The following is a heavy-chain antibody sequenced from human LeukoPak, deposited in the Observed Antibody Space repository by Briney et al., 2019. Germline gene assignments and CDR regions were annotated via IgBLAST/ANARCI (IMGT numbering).Heavy chain of an antibody. CDR2: IKQDGSEK. Sequence: GGSLRLSCAASHFTFTSYWMSWVRQAPGKGLEWVANIKQDGSEKYYVDSMKGRFTISRDNAKKSLYLQMNSLRVEDTAVYYCARVRGTLGAFDIWGQGTMVTVSS. CDR3: ARVRGTLGAFDI. CDR1: HFTFTSYW. D-gene: IGHD2-15*01. V-gene: IGHV3-7*01. J-gene: IGHJ3*02.